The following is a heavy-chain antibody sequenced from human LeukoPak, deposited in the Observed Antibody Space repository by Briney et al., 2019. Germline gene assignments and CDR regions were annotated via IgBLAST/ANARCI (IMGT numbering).Heavy chain of an antibody. CDR3: AKGGRYCSSTSCLKPVDY. V-gene: IGHV3-23*01. CDR1: GFTFSAYG. J-gene: IGHJ4*02. D-gene: IGHD2-2*01. Sequence: GRSLRLSCAASGFTFSAYGMRWVRQAPGKGLEWVSAISGSGGSTYYADSVKGRFTISRDNSKNTLYLQMNSLRAEDTAVYYCAKGGRYCSSTSCLKPVDYWGQGTLVTVSS. CDR2: ISGSGGST.